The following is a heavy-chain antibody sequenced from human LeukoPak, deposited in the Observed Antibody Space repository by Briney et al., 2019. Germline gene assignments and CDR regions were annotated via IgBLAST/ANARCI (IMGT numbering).Heavy chain of an antibody. CDR3: ARRGLRYSDWLSKRYNWFDP. D-gene: IGHD3-9*01. V-gene: IGHV4-34*01. J-gene: IGHJ5*02. CDR2: INHSGST. CDR1: GGSFSGYY. Sequence: SETLSLTCAVYGGSFSGYYWSWIRQPPGKGLEWIGEINHSGSTNYNPSLKSRVTISVDTSKNQFSLKLSSVTAADTAVYYCARRGLRYSDWLSKRYNWFDPWGQGTLVTVSS.